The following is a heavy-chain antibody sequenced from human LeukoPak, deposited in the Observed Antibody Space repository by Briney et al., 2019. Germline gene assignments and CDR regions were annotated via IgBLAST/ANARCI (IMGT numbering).Heavy chain of an antibody. D-gene: IGHD3-22*01. CDR2: IRSKANSYAT. CDR1: GFTFSGSA. Sequence: PGGSLRLSCAASGFTFSGSAMHWVRQASGKGLEWVGRIRSKANSYATAYAASVKGRFTISRDDSKNTAYLQMNSLKTEDTAVYYCTSHDSSGYYYHQLYYFDYWGQGTLVTVSS. J-gene: IGHJ4*02. CDR3: TSHDSSGYYYHQLYYFDY. V-gene: IGHV3-73*01.